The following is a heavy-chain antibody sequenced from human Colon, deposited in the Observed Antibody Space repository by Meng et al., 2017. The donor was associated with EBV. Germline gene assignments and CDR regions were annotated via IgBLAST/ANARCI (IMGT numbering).Heavy chain of an antibody. CDR1: GASLSSHY. Sequence: RAAGPGLGSPSAPPSPTAPVSGASLSSHYWGCIRQPPKKGLEWIGYIHYSGGTANYNPSLKGRVTISVDTSKNQFSLTLSSVAAADTAVYYCARYKLFDPSGSQHWYFDLWGRGTLVTVSS. CDR2: IHYSGGT. V-gene: IGHV4-59*08. D-gene: IGHD3-22*01. CDR3: ARYKLFDPSGSQHWYFDL. J-gene: IGHJ2*01.